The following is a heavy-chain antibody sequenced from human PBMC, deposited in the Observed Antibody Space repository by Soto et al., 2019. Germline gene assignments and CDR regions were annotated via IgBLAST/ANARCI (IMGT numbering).Heavy chain of an antibody. CDR1: GGSISSYY. D-gene: IGHD2-2*02. CDR3: ASVTRTCISTSCYRYYYGMDV. J-gene: IGHJ6*02. V-gene: IGHV4-59*08. CDR2: MYNSGST. Sequence: SETLSLTCTVSGGSISSYYWTWIRQPPGKGLEWIGFMYNSGSTHYNPSLKSRVTISLDTSKNQFSLNLRSVTAADTAVYYCASVTRTCISTSCYRYYYGMDVWGQGTTVTVSS.